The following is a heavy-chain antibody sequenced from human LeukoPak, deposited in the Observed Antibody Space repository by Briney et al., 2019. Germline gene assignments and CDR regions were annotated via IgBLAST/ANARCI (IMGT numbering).Heavy chain of an antibody. D-gene: IGHD6-25*01. CDR2: INPNSGGT. J-gene: IGHJ4*02. CDR3: ARVFAEAATNFDY. V-gene: IGHV1-18*01. Sequence: EASVKVSCKASGGTFSSYAISWVRQAPGQGLEWMGWINPNSGGTNYAQKFQGRVTMTTDASTSTAYMELRSLRSDDTAVYYCARVFAEAATNFDYWGQGTLVTVSS. CDR1: GGTFSSYA.